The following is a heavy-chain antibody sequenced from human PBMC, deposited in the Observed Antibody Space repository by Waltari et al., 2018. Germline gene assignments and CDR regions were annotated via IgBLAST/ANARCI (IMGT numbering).Heavy chain of an antibody. V-gene: IGHV4-31*03. J-gene: IGHJ4*02. CDR2: IYYRGST. CDR1: GGSLSSGCYP. D-gene: IGHD3-10*01. CDR3: ARSPTYYGSGTYYLRPQYYFDY. Sequence: QVQLQESGPGLVKPSQTLSLTCTFSGGSLSSGCYPWRWFRQHPGKGLEWIGYIYYRGSTSFNPSLKSRLTISLDTSNNQFSLRLTSVTAADTAVYYCARSPTYYGSGTYYLRPQYYFDYWGQGTLVTVSS.